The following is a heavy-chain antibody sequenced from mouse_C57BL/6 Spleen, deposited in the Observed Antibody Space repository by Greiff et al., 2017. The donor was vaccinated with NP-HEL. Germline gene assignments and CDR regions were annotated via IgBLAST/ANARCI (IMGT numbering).Heavy chain of an antibody. CDR3: ARLWKGFDY. D-gene: IGHD1-1*02. V-gene: IGHV1-59*01. Sequence: QVQLQQSGAELVRPGTSVKLSCKASGYTFTSYWMHWVKQRPGQGLEWIGVIDPSDSYTNYNQKFKGKATLTVDTSSSTAYMQLSSLTSEDSAVYYCARLWKGFDYWGQGTTLTVSS. J-gene: IGHJ2*01. CDR2: IDPSDSYT. CDR1: GYTFTSYW.